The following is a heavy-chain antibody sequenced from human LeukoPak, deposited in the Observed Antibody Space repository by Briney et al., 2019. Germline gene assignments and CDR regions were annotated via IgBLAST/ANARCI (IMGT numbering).Heavy chain of an antibody. CDR1: GFTFSGSA. CDR2: IRSKANSYAT. Sequence: GGSLRLSCAASGFTFSGSAMHWVRQASGKGLEWVGRIRSKANSYATAYAASVKGRFTISRDDSKNTAYLQMNSLKTEDTAVYYCTRGIAVAGTDGYWGQGTLVTVSS. V-gene: IGHV3-73*01. D-gene: IGHD6-19*01. CDR3: TRGIAVAGTDGY. J-gene: IGHJ4*02.